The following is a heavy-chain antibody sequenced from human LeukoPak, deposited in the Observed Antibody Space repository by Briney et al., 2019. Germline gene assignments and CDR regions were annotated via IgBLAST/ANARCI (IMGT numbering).Heavy chain of an antibody. CDR2: ISGSGGST. CDR3: AKFLPAHIVVANYYFDY. CDR1: GFTFSSYA. Sequence: GGSLRLSCAASGFTFSSYAMSWVRQAPGKGLEWVSAISGSGGSTYYADSVKGRFTISRDNSKNTLYLQMNSLRAEDTAVYYCAKFLPAHIVVANYYFDYWGQGTLVTVSS. J-gene: IGHJ4*02. V-gene: IGHV3-23*01. D-gene: IGHD2-21*01.